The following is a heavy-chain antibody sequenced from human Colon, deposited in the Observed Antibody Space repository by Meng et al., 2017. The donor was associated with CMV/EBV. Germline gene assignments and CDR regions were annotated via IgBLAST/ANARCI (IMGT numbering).Heavy chain of an antibody. CDR3: ARDANCSSTSCYLSAYYYGMDV. J-gene: IGHJ6*02. D-gene: IGHD2-2*01. V-gene: IGHV3-7*01. Sequence: GESLKISCAASGFTFTTFWMTWVRQAPGKGLEWVANINQDGSEKYYVDSVKGRFTISRDNAKNSLYLQMNSLRAEDTAVYYCARDANCSSTSCYLSAYYYGMDVWGQGTTVTVSS. CDR2: INQDGSEK. CDR1: GFTFTTFW.